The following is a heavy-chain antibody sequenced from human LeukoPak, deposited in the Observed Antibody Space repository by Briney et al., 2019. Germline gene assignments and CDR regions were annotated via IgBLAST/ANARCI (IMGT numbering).Heavy chain of an antibody. V-gene: IGHV3-48*04. CDR2: ISYSSTI. CDR3: LPYSYGRAAFDY. CDR1: GFTFSSYS. J-gene: IGHJ4*02. D-gene: IGHD5-18*01. Sequence: RSGGSLRLSCAASGFTFSSYSMNWVRQAPGKGLEWVSYISYSSTIYYADSVKGRFTISRDNAKNSLYLQMNSLRAEDTAVYYCLPYSYGRAAFDYWGQGTLVTVSS.